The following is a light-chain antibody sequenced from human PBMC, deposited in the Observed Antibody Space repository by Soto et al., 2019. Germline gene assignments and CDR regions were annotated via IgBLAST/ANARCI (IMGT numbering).Light chain of an antibody. J-gene: IGLJ3*02. Sequence: QAVVTQPPSASGTPGQRVTISCSGSSSNIGSNYVYWYQQLPGTAPKLLIYRNNQRPSGVPARFSGSKSGTSASLAISGLRSEDEADYYCAAWDDSLSGPEGVFGGGTKLTVL. CDR2: RNN. V-gene: IGLV1-47*01. CDR1: SSNIGSNY. CDR3: AAWDDSLSGPEGV.